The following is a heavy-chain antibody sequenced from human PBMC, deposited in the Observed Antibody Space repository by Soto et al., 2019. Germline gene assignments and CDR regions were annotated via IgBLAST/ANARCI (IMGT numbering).Heavy chain of an antibody. Sequence: PGESLKISCKGSGYSFTSYWISWVRQLPGKGLEWLGRIDPSDSDTNYSPSFQGHFTISADKSISTAYLQWSSLKASDTAMYYCARTDFWTGYKASDAWGQGTTVTVSS. CDR1: GYSFTSYW. CDR3: ARTDFWTGYKASDA. D-gene: IGHD3-3*01. V-gene: IGHV5-10-1*01. J-gene: IGHJ6*02. CDR2: IDPSDSDT.